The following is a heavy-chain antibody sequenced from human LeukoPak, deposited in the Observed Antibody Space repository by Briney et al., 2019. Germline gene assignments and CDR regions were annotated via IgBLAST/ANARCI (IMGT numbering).Heavy chain of an antibody. CDR2: IYYSGTT. V-gene: IGHV4-39*07. D-gene: IGHD5-18*01. CDR3: ARVRGYSYGYSDSWYFDY. CDR1: GGSISSSSKY. Sequence: PSETLSLTCTVSGGSISSSSKYWGWIRQPPGKGLEWIGSIYYSGTTYFNPSLKSRVTISVDTSKNQFSLKLSSVTAADTAVYYCARVRGYSYGYSDSWYFDYWGQGTLVTVSS. J-gene: IGHJ4*02.